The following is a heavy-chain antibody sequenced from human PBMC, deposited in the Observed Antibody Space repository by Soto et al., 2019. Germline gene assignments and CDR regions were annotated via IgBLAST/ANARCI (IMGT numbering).Heavy chain of an antibody. D-gene: IGHD6-19*01. V-gene: IGHV1-3*05. CDR1: GYTFTGYA. CDR3: ARAVAVPADFDY. J-gene: IGHJ4*02. Sequence: QVQLVQSGAEEKKPGASVKVSCKASGYTFTGYAMHWVRQAPGQRLEWMGWINAGNGNTKYSQKFQGRVTISRDTYLSTAYMELSSLSSEDTAVYYCARAVAVPADFDYWGQGTLVTVSS. CDR2: INAGNGNT.